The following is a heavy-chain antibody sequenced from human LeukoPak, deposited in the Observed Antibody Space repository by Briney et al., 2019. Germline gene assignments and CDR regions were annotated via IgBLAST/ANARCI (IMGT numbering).Heavy chain of an antibody. J-gene: IGHJ4*02. Sequence: GGSLRLSCAASGFTFSSYSMNWVRQAPGKGLEWVSSISSSSSYIYYADSVKGRFIISRDNAKNSLYLQMNSLRAEDTAVYYCSRTPTPYCGGDCYDFDYWGQGTLVTVSS. CDR2: ISSSSSYI. CDR3: SRTPTPYCGGDCYDFDY. D-gene: IGHD2-21*02. V-gene: IGHV3-21*01. CDR1: GFTFSSYS.